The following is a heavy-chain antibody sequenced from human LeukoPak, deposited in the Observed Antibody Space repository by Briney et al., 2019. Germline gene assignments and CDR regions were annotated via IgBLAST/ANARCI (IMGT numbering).Heavy chain of an antibody. CDR2: IYTSGST. Sequence: PSETLSLTCTVSGGSISSYYWSWIRQPAGEGLEWIGRIYTSGSTNYNASLKSRVSMSVDTSKNQFSLKLSSVTAADTAVFYCARGNSGSYREFDYWGQGTLVTVSS. J-gene: IGHJ4*02. CDR1: GGSISSYY. CDR3: ARGNSGSYREFDY. V-gene: IGHV4-4*07. D-gene: IGHD1-26*01.